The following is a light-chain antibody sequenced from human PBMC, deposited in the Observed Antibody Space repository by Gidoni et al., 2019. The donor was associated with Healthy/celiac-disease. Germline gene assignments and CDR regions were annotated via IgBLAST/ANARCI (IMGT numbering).Light chain of an antibody. CDR3: LQDYSYPRT. V-gene: IGKV1-6*01. Sequence: AIQMTQSPSSLSASVGDRVTITCRASQGIRYDLGWYQQKPGKAPKLLIYAASSLQSGVSSRFSGSGSGTDFTLTISSLQPEDFATYYCLQDYSYPRTFGQGTRVEI. CDR2: AAS. CDR1: QGIRYD. J-gene: IGKJ1*01.